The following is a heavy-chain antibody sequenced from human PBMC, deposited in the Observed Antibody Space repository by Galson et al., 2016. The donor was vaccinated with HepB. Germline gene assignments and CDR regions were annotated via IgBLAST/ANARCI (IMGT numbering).Heavy chain of an antibody. CDR3: AKDRNHLLDWLKGPIDY. J-gene: IGHJ4*02. V-gene: IGHV3-23*01. CDR2: ISGRGGST. Sequence: SLRLSCAASGITFSDAWMNWVRQAPGKGLEWVSTISGRGGSTYYADSVQGRFTISRDNSKNTLYVQMNSLRGEDTAVYYCAKDRNHLLDWLKGPIDYWGQGTLVTVSS. D-gene: IGHD3-9*01. CDR1: GITFSDAW.